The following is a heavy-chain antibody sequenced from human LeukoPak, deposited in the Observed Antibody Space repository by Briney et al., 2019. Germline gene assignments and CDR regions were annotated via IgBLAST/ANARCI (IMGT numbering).Heavy chain of an antibody. V-gene: IGHV5-51*01. CDR2: IYPGASDT. CDR3: ARREGYYDSSGYHFDY. Sequence: RAGESLKISCKGSGYSFTSYWIGWVRQMPGKGLEWMGIIYPGASDTRYSPFFQGQVTISADKSISTAYLQWSSLRASDTAMYYCARREGYYDSSGYHFDYWGQGTLVTVSS. CDR1: GYSFTSYW. D-gene: IGHD3-22*01. J-gene: IGHJ4*02.